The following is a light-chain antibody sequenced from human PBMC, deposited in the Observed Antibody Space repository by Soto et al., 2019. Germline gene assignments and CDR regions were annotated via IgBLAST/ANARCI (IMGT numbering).Light chain of an antibody. J-gene: IGLJ2*01. CDR2: EVT. Sequence: QSVLTQPPSASGSPGQSVTISCTGTITDVGGYHYVSWYQQHPGKAPKLIIYEVTERPSGVSDRFSGSKSGNTASLTVSGLQADDEADYYCSSYTGRNNLIFGGGTKVTVL. CDR1: ITDVGGYHY. CDR3: SSYTGRNNLI. V-gene: IGLV2-8*01.